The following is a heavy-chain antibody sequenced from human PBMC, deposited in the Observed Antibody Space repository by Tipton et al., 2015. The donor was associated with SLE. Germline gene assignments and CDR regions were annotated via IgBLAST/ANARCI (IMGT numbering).Heavy chain of an antibody. J-gene: IGHJ3*02. CDR1: GGTFSSYA. CDR2: IIPILGIA. CDR3: VRQGNRNVDDAFDI. V-gene: IGHV1-69*01. D-gene: IGHD1-14*01. Sequence: QVQLVQSGAEVKKPGSSVKVSCKASGGTFSSYAISWVRQAPGQGLEWMGGIIPILGIANYAQKFQGRVTITTDESTSTASMELSSLRSEDTAVYYCVRQGNRNVDDAFDIWGQGTMVTVSS.